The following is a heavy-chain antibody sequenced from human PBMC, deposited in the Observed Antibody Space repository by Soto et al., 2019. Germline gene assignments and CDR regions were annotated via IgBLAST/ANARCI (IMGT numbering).Heavy chain of an antibody. CDR1: GYTFTSYG. J-gene: IGHJ5*02. CDR3: ARDQGGVCSGGSCYSGYNWFDP. D-gene: IGHD2-15*01. V-gene: IGHV1-18*04. Sequence: ASVKVSCKASGYTFTSYGISWVRQAPGQGLEWMGWISAYNGNTNYAQKLQGRVTMTTDTSTSTAYMELRSLRSVDTAVYYWARDQGGVCSGGSCYSGYNWFDPWGQGTLGTVSS. CDR2: ISAYNGNT.